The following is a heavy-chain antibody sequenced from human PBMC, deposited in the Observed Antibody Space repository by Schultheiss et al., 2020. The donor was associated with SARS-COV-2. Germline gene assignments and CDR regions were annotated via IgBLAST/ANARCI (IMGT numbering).Heavy chain of an antibody. CDR2: TYYRSKWYN. CDR3: ARDHFGQIPPLNWFDP. D-gene: IGHD3-16*01. J-gene: IGHJ5*02. V-gene: IGHV6-1*01. Sequence: SETLSLTCAISGDSVSSNSAAWNWIRQSPSRGLEWLGRTYYRSKWYNDYAVSVKSRITINPDTSKNQFSLQLNSVTPEDTAVYYCARDHFGQIPPLNWFDPWGQGTLVTVSS. CDR1: GDSVSSNSAA.